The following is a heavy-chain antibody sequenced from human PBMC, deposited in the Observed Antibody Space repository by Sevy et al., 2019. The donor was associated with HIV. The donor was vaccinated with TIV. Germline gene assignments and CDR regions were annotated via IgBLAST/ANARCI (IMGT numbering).Heavy chain of an antibody. V-gene: IGHV4-34*01. J-gene: IGHJ5*02. CDR2: INDSGIT. CDR3: ARSPPVVVVPGAPSWFDP. CDR1: GGSFSGYY. Sequence: SETLSLTCAVHGGSFSGYYWSWIRESPGKGLEWIGEINDSGITNYNPSLKSRVTISVDTSKKEFSLRLSPVTAAGTAVYYCARSPPVVVVPGAPSWFDPWGQGTLVTVSS. D-gene: IGHD2-2*01.